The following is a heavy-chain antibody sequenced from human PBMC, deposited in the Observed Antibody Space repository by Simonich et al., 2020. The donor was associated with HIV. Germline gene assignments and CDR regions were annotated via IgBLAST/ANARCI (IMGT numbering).Heavy chain of an antibody. D-gene: IGHD3-10*01. CDR3: AQRGSVSSGSPRYFDS. CDR2: IYYSGTS. J-gene: IGHJ4*01. CDR1: DGSISSRNFY. Sequence: QVLLQESGPVLVKPSETLSLTCSFSDGSISSRNFYCGWIRQPTVKGLEWIVSIYYSGTSYNNHSFTSLVSISVDRSKNQFSRKLTSLTAADTAGYYCAQRGSVSSGSPRYFDSWGHGTLVTVSS. V-gene: IGHV4-39*01.